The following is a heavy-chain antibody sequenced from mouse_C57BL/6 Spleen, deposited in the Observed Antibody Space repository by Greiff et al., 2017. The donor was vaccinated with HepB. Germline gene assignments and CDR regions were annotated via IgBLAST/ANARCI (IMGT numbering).Heavy chain of an antibody. CDR3: ARSFYYYGSSSLYYFDY. CDR2: ISGGGGNT. CDR1: GFTFSSYT. J-gene: IGHJ2*01. Sequence: DVKLVESGGGLVKPGGSLKLSCAASGFTFSSYTMSWVRQTPEKRLEWVATISGGGGNTYYPDSVKGRFTISRDNAKNTLYLQMSSLRSEDTALYYCARSFYYYGSSSLYYFDYWGQGTTLTVSS. V-gene: IGHV5-9*01. D-gene: IGHD1-1*01.